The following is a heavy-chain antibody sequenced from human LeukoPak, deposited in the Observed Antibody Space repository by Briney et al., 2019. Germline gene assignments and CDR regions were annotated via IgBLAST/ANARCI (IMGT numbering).Heavy chain of an antibody. J-gene: IGHJ4*02. CDR3: ARDCIGCHGFDY. Sequence: ASVKVSCKAFGYTFINYGISWVRQAPGQGLEWMGWVSAYADNINYVQKFQGRVTMTTGTSTSTAYMELRSLRSDDTAIYYCARDCIGCHGFDYWGQGTLVTVSS. D-gene: IGHD2-15*01. CDR1: GYTFINYG. CDR2: VSAYADNI. V-gene: IGHV1-18*01.